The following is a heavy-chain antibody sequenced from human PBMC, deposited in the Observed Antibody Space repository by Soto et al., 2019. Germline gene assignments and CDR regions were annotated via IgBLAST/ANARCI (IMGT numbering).Heavy chain of an antibody. CDR2: IYYSGST. CDR3: ARGTYYDFWSGYYTDYYYHMDV. D-gene: IGHD3-3*01. V-gene: IGHV4-59*08. J-gene: IGHJ6*03. Sequence: SETLSLTCTVSGGSISSYYWSWIRQPPGKGLEWIGYIYYSGSTNYNPSLKSRVTISVDTSKNQFSLKLSSVTAADTAVYYCARGTYYDFWSGYYTDYYYHMDVWGKGTTVTVSS. CDR1: GGSISSYY.